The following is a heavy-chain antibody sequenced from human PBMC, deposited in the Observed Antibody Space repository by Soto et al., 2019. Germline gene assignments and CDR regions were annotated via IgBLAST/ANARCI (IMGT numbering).Heavy chain of an antibody. CDR2: IYPGDSDT. CDR3: ARQNLGFLEGPSTFDI. V-gene: IGHV5-51*01. D-gene: IGHD3-3*01. J-gene: IGHJ3*02. CDR1: GSSFTSYW. Sequence: GESLKISCKGSGSSFTSYWLGGVRQMPGKGLEWMGIIYPGDSDTRSRPSFQGQVTISADKSISTAYLQWSSLKASDTAMYYCARQNLGFLEGPSTFDIWGQGTMVTVSS.